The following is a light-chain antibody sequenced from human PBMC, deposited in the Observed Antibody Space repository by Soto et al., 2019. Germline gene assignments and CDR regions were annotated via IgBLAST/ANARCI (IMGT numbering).Light chain of an antibody. J-gene: IGLJ3*02. CDR1: SGSIASNY. Sequence: NFMLTQPHSVSESPGKTVIISCTRSSGSIASNYVQWYQQRPGSSPTTVIYEDNQIPSGVPDRFSGSIDSSSNSAALTISGLDTEDEADYFCQSYDATNQVFGGGTKLTVL. CDR3: QSYDATNQV. V-gene: IGLV6-57*01. CDR2: EDN.